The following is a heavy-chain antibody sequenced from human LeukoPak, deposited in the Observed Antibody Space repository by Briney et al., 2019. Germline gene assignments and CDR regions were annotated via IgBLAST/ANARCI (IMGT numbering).Heavy chain of an antibody. J-gene: IGHJ6*03. Sequence: ASVKVSCKASGYIFSSYDITWVRQAPGQGLEWMGWISLYDGNTNYAQKIQGRVTMTTDTSTSTPYMELRSLRSDDTAVYYCARNRGGMEGGLFYMDVWGKGTTVPVSS. D-gene: IGHD3-10*01. V-gene: IGHV1-18*01. CDR2: ISLYDGNT. CDR1: GYIFSSYD. CDR3: ARNRGGMEGGLFYMDV.